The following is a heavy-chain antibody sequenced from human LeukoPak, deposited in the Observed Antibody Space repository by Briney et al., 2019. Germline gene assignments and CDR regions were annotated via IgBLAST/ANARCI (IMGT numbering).Heavy chain of an antibody. J-gene: IGHJ6*03. V-gene: IGHV3-48*03. CDR2: ISSSGSTT. CDR1: GFTFSSYE. D-gene: IGHD6-13*01. Sequence: GGSLRLSCAASGFTFSSYEMNWVRQAPGKGLEWVSYISSSGSTTYYADSVKGRFTISRDNSKNTLYLQMNSLRAEDTAVYYCAKDQAAAGPPPYYYYYMDVWGKGTTVTVSS. CDR3: AKDQAAAGPPPYYYYYMDV.